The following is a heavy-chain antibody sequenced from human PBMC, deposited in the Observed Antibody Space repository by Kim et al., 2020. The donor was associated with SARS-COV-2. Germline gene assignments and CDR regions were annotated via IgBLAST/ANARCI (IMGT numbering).Heavy chain of an antibody. D-gene: IGHD4-17*01. CDR3: ARGIATVTRPYWYFDL. J-gene: IGHJ2*01. CDR2: IIPILGIA. Sequence: SVKVSCKASGGTFSSYAISWVRQAPGQGLEWMGRIIPILGIANYAQKFQGRVTITADKSTSTAYMELSSLRSEDTAVYYCARGIATVTRPYWYFDLWGRGTLVTVSS. V-gene: IGHV1-69*04. CDR1: GGTFSSYA.